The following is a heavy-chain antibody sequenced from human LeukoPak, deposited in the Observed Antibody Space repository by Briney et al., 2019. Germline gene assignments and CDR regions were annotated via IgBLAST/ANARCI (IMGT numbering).Heavy chain of an antibody. CDR2: IYYSGNT. CDR3: ARAAVADYYYYYYMDV. Sequence: SETLSLTCTVSGVSISSSNSYWGWIRQPPGKGLEWIGSIYYSGNTYYNASLKSQVSISIDTSKNRFSLKLSSVTAADTAVYYCARAAVADYYYYYYMDVWGKGTTVTVSS. D-gene: IGHD6-19*01. CDR1: GVSISSSNSY. V-gene: IGHV4-39*07. J-gene: IGHJ6*03.